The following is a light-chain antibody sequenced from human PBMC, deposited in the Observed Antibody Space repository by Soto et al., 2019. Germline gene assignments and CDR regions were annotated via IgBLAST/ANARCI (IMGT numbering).Light chain of an antibody. CDR1: QSVSSY. V-gene: IGKV3-11*01. Sequence: EIVLTQSPATLSLSPGERATLSCRASQSVSSYLAWYQQKPGQAPRLLIYDASNRATGIPARFSGSGSGTDFTLTISSLETEDFAFYYCQQRSNWPPVFGGGTKVDI. J-gene: IGKJ4*01. CDR3: QQRSNWPPV. CDR2: DAS.